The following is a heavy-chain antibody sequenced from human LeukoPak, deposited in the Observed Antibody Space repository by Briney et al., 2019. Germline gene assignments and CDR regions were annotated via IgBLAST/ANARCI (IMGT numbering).Heavy chain of an antibody. CDR1: GGSISSGDYY. Sequence: PSETLSLTCTVSGGSISSGDYYWSWIRQPPGKGLEWIGYIYYSGSTYCNPSLKSRVTISVDTSKNQFSLKLSSVTAADTAVYYCARDNTMVRGVIDYWGQGTLVTVSS. CDR3: ARDNTMVRGVIDY. V-gene: IGHV4-30-4*08. D-gene: IGHD3-10*01. CDR2: IYYSGST. J-gene: IGHJ4*02.